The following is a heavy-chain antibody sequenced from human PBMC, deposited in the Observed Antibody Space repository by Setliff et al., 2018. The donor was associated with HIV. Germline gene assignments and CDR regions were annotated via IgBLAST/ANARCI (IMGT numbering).Heavy chain of an antibody. V-gene: IGHV3-64*02. CDR2: INNKGDST. CDR1: GFIFSSYE. D-gene: IGHD6-13*01. CDR3: AGRTAGNWFDP. J-gene: IGHJ5*02. Sequence: GGSLRLSCAASGFIFSSYEMNWVRQAPGKGLEWVSVINNKGDSTYYADSVKGRFSISRDNSKSTLYLQMNSLRAEDTAVYYCAGRTAGNWFDPWGQGTLVTVSS.